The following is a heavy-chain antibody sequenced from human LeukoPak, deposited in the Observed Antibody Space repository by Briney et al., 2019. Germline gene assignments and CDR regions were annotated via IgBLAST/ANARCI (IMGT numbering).Heavy chain of an antibody. CDR3: ARGAHPGYSSSWPYYYYGMDV. CDR2: INHSGST. J-gene: IGHJ6*02. D-gene: IGHD6-13*01. V-gene: IGHV4-34*01. CDR1: GGSFSGYY. Sequence: SETLSLTCAVYGGSFSGYYWSWIRQPPGKGLEWIGEINHSGSTNYNPSLKSRVTISVDTSKNQFSLKLSSVTAADTAVYYCARGAHPGYSSSWPYYYYGMDVWGQGTTVTVSS.